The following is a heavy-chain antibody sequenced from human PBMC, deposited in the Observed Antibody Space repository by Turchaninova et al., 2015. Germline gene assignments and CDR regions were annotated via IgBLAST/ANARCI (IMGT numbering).Heavy chain of an antibody. V-gene: IGHV4-59*12. CDR2: IYYTGGT. Sequence: QVQLQESGPGLVKPSETLSLTCTVSGGSISSYSWNWIRQSPGKGLEWIGSIYYTGGTNFNPSLKSRVTISIDTSKSQFSLNPGPVTAADTAVYYCARGDHYAPYFDFWGQGTLVTVSS. CDR1: GGSISSYS. J-gene: IGHJ4*02. D-gene: IGHD2-2*01. CDR3: ARGDHYAPYFDF.